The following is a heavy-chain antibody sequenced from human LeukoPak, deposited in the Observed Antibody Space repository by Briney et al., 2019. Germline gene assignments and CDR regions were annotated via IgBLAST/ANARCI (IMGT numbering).Heavy chain of an antibody. V-gene: IGHV1-2*02. J-gene: IGHJ6*03. Sequence: GASVKVSCKASGYTFTSYGISWVRQAPGQGLEWMGWITPNSGGTNYAQRFQGRVTMTRDTSISTAYMELSRLRSDDTAVYYCAREAYDSGSFRTDYYYMDVWGKGTTVTISS. CDR2: ITPNSGGT. CDR3: AREAYDSGSFRTDYYYMDV. CDR1: GYTFTSYG. D-gene: IGHD3-10*01.